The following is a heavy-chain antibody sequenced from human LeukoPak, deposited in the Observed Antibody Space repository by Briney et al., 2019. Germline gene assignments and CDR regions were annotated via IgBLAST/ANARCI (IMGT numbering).Heavy chain of an antibody. D-gene: IGHD6-19*01. CDR2: ISYDGSNK. CDR3: AKDRLDAIDY. Sequence: PGGSLRLSCVASGFTFSNYGMHWVRQAPGKGLEWVAVISYDGSNKYFADSVRGRFTISRDNSKNTLYLRMNSLRAEDTAVYYCAKDRLDAIDYWGQGTLVTVSS. J-gene: IGHJ4*02. V-gene: IGHV3-30*18. CDR1: GFTFSNYG.